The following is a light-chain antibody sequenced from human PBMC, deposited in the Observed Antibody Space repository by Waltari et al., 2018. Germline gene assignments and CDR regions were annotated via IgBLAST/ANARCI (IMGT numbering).Light chain of an antibody. V-gene: IGKV4-1*01. J-gene: IGKJ2*01. CDR3: QQYYDTPGT. Sequence: SVVHNSNNKTYVAWYKKEPGPAPKLLIYGASTRLSGVPDRFSGTGSGTDFTLTISSLQAEDVAIYDCQQYYDTPGTFGQGTKLEIK. CDR2: GAS. CDR1: SVVHNSNNKTY.